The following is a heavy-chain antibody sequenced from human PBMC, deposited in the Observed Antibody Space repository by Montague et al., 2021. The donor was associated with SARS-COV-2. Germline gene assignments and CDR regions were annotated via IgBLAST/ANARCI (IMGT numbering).Heavy chain of an antibody. CDR3: ARRGRKLLPVATTIGGFDI. V-gene: IGHV4-39*02. Sequence: SETLSFTCTVSGGSISSSNYYWDWIRQPPGKGLEWIGSIYDSGSTYYXPSLESRVTISVDTSKNHFSLKLRSVTAADTAVYYCARRGRKLLPVATTIGGFDIWGQGTMVTVSS. D-gene: IGHD5-12*01. J-gene: IGHJ3*02. CDR1: GGSISSSNYY. CDR2: IYDSGST.